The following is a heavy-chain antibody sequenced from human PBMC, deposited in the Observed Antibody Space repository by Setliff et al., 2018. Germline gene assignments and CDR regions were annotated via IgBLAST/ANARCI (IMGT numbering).Heavy chain of an antibody. Sequence: PSETLSLTCAVSGASINSGHYWGWIRQPPGKGLEWIATIYHRGRKYYNPSLQSRVSVSLDTSKNHFSLRLTSVTAADTAVYYCATPGRDDLDSPFEPFDIWGQGTMVTVSS. CDR2: IYHRGRK. CDR1: GASINSGHY. D-gene: IGHD3-3*01. V-gene: IGHV4-38-2*01. CDR3: ATPGRDDLDSPFEPFDI. J-gene: IGHJ3*02.